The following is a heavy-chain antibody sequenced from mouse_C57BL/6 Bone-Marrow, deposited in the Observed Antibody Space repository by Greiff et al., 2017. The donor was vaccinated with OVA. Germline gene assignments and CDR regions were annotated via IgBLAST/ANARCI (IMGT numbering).Heavy chain of an antibody. J-gene: IGHJ4*01. CDR2: IDPSDSYT. V-gene: IGHV1-50*01. Sequence: QVQLQQPGAELVKPGASVKLSCKASGYTFTSYWMQWVKQRPGQGLEWIGEIDPSDSYTNYTQKFKGKATFTVDTSSRTAYMQLSSLTSEDTAVYYGAREGYHGSSSYYYAMDYWGQGTSVTVSS. CDR3: AREGYHGSSSYYYAMDY. CDR1: GYTFTSYW. D-gene: IGHD1-1*01.